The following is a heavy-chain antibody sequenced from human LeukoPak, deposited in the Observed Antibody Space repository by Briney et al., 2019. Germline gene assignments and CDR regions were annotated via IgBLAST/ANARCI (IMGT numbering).Heavy chain of an antibody. CDR2: ISYSGSS. V-gene: IGHV4-39*01. D-gene: IGHD3-16*01. CDR3: ARGLGYFDY. J-gene: IGHJ4*02. CDR1: GGSISSSTYF. Sequence: SETLSPTCTVSGGSISSSTYFWGWFRQPPGEGLESIGSISYSGSSYYNPSLKSRVTMSVDTSKNQFSLKLISVTAADTAVYSCARGLGYFDYWGQGTLVTVSS.